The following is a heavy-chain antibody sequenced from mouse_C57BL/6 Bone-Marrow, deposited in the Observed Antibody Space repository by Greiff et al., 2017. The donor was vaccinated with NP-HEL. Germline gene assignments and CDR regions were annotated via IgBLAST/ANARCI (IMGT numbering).Heavy chain of an antibody. Sequence: VKLMESGAELAKPGASVKLSCKASGYTFTTYWMHWVKQRPGQGLEWIGYINPSSGYTKYNQKFKDKAKLTADKSSSAAYMQLSSLTYEDSAVYYCARLLRDYWGQGTTLTVSS. CDR3: ARLLRDY. CDR1: GYTFTTYW. J-gene: IGHJ2*01. D-gene: IGHD1-1*01. CDR2: INPSSGYT. V-gene: IGHV1-7*01.